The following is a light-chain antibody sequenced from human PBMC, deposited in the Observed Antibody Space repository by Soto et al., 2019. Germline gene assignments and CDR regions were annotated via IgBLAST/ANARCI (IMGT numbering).Light chain of an antibody. CDR3: QQRNNWRRGT. V-gene: IGKV3-11*01. Sequence: EIVLTQSPATLSLSPGETATLSCRASQSVRNYLAWYQQKPGQAPRLLIYDASNRATGIPARFSGTGSETDFTLTISSLEPEDFAVYYCQQRNNWRRGTFGQGTRLEIK. CDR2: DAS. J-gene: IGKJ5*01. CDR1: QSVRNY.